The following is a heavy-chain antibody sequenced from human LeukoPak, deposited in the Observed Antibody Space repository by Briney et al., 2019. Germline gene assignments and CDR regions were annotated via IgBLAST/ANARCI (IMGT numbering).Heavy chain of an antibody. D-gene: IGHD6-13*01. CDR1: GYTFNSYG. CDR3: ARPHYSNSWSPFDY. J-gene: IGHJ4*02. Sequence: ASVKVSCKASGYTFNSYGISWVRQAPGQGLEWMGWISAYNGNTNYAQKLQSRVTMTTDTSTSTAYMELRSLRSDDTAVYYCARPHYSNSWSPFDYWGQGTLVTVSS. CDR2: ISAYNGNT. V-gene: IGHV1-18*01.